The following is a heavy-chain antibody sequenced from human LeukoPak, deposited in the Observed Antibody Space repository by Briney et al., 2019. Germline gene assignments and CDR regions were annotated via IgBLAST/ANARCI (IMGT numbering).Heavy chain of an antibody. J-gene: IGHJ4*02. CDR2: IGSSSSYI. CDR3: AASTKHTAMVDY. V-gene: IGHV3-21*01. Sequence: GGSLRLSCAASGFXFSSYSMNWVRQAPGKGLEWVSSIGSSSSYIYYADSVKGRFTISRDNAKNSLHLQMNSLRAEDTAVYYCAASTKHTAMVDYWGQGTLVTVSS. D-gene: IGHD5-18*01. CDR1: GFXFSSYS.